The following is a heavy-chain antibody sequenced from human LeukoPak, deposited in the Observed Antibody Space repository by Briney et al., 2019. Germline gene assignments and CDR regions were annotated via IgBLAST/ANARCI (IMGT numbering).Heavy chain of an antibody. V-gene: IGHV1-18*01. CDR2: ISAYNGNT. Sequence: GASVKVSCKASAYTFTKYGISWVRQAPGQGLEWMGWISAYNGNTNYAQNLQGRVTMTTDTSTSTAYMELRSLRSDDTAVYYCARRNGAHRSGNTEKWELPLATNWFDPWGQGTLVTVSP. CDR1: AYTFTKYG. J-gene: IGHJ5*02. D-gene: IGHD1-26*01. CDR3: ARRNGAHRSGNTEKWELPLATNWFDP.